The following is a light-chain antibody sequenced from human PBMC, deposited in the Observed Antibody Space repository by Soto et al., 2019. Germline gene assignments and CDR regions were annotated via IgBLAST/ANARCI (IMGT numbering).Light chain of an antibody. CDR2: WAS. CDR1: QSVLYSSNNKNY. V-gene: IGKV4-1*01. J-gene: IGKJ1*01. Sequence: DIVMTQSPDSLAVSLGDRATINCNSSQSVLYSSNNKNYLAWYQQKPGQPPKLLIYWASTRESGVPDRFSGSGSGTDFTLTISSLQAEDVAVYYCQPYYSTPRTFGQGTKVEIK. CDR3: QPYYSTPRT.